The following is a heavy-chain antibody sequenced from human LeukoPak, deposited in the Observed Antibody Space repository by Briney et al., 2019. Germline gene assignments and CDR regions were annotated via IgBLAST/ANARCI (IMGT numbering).Heavy chain of an antibody. CDR3: AADLTRANWFDP. D-gene: IGHD3-9*01. V-gene: IGHV1-58*02. CDR2: IVVGSGNT. CDR1: GFTFTSSA. J-gene: IGHJ5*02. Sequence: SVKVSCKASGFTFTSSAMQWVRQARGQRLEWIGWIVVGSGNTNYAQKFQERVTITRDKSTSTAYMELSSLRSEDTAVYYCAADLTRANWFDPWGQGTLVTVSS.